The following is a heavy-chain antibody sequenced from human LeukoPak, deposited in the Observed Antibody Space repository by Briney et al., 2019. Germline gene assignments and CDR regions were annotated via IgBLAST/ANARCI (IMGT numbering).Heavy chain of an antibody. D-gene: IGHD3-16*02. CDR2: IRYDGSNK. Sequence: GGSLRLSCAASGFTFSSYGMHWVRQAPGKGLEWVAFIRYDGSNKDYADSVKGRFTISRENSKNTLQLQMNSLRAEDTAVYYCAKDYVWGSFRYFDYWGQGTLVTVSS. CDR1: GFTFSSYG. CDR3: AKDYVWGSFRYFDY. V-gene: IGHV3-30*02. J-gene: IGHJ4*02.